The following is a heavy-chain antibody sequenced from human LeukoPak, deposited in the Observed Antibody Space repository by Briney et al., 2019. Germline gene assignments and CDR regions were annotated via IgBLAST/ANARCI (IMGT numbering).Heavy chain of an antibody. Sequence: SETLSLTCGVYGGSFSGHYWSWIRQPPGKGLEWIGENNDSGSTNYNPSLKSRVTISVDTSKNYFSLKLSSVTAADTAVYYCASDLHYYGSGSYYKVFDYWGQGTLDTVSS. J-gene: IGHJ4*02. CDR1: GGSFSGHY. CDR3: ASDLHYYGSGSYYKVFDY. V-gene: IGHV4-34*01. CDR2: NNDSGST. D-gene: IGHD3-10*01.